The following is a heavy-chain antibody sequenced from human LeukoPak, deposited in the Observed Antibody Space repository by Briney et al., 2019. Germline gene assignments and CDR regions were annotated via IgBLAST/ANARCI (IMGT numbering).Heavy chain of an antibody. CDR3: ARTNLFVDTAVNDAFDV. CDR2: IWYDGSDK. Sequence: PGGSLRLSCAASGFTFSSYGMHWVRQAPGKGLEWVAVIWYDGSDKYYADSVKGRFTISRDNSKSTLYLQMSSLRAEDTAVYCCARTNLFVDTAVNDAFDVWGQGTMVIVSS. CDR1: GFTFSSYG. J-gene: IGHJ3*01. D-gene: IGHD5-18*01. V-gene: IGHV3-33*01.